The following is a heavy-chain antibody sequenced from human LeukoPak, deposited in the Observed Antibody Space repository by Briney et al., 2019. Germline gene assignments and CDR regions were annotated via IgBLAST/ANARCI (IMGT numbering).Heavy chain of an antibody. CDR2: ISGSSSYI. V-gene: IGHV3-21*01. Sequence: GGSLRLPCAASGFTFSSYSMNWVRQAPGKGLEWVSSISGSSSYIYYAESVRGRFTISRDNAKNSLYLQMNSLRAEDTAVYYCAREAVVADPPYWGQGTLVTVSS. CDR1: GFTFSSYS. CDR3: AREAVVADPPY. D-gene: IGHD2-15*01. J-gene: IGHJ4*02.